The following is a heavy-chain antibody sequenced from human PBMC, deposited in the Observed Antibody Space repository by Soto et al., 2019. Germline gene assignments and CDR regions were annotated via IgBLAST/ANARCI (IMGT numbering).Heavy chain of an antibody. CDR2: ISSSSSYI. CDR3: ARPLLTGYSGDAFEI. V-gene: IGHV3-21*01. CDR1: GFTFSSYS. D-gene: IGHD3-9*01. Sequence: PGGSLRLSCAASGFTFSSYSMNWVRQAPGKGLEWVSSISSSSSYIYYADSVKGRFTISRDNAKNSLYLQMNSLRAEDTAVYYCARPLLTGYSGDAFEIWGQGTMVTVSS. J-gene: IGHJ3*02.